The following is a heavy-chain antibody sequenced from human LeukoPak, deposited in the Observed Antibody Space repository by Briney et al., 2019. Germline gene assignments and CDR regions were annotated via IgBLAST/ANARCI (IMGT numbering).Heavy chain of an antibody. D-gene: IGHD4-17*01. CDR1: GFTFSSYS. Sequence: PGGSLRLSCAASGFTFSSYSMNWVRQAPGKGLEWVSSISSSSSYIYYADSVKGRFTISRDNAKNSLYLQMNSLRAEDTAVYYCARVRPSWTTVTTDFDYWGQGTLVTVSS. V-gene: IGHV3-21*01. CDR3: ARVRPSWTTVTTDFDY. CDR2: ISSSSSYI. J-gene: IGHJ4*02.